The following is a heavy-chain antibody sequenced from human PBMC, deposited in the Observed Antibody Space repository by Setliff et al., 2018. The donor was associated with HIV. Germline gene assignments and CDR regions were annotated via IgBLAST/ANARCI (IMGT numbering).Heavy chain of an antibody. CDR1: GGTFSSYA. J-gene: IGHJ6*02. CDR3: ARGSCSGGSCYHYYGMDV. V-gene: IGHV1-69*10. CDR2: IIPILGIA. Sequence: SVKVSCKASGGTFSSYAISWVRQAPGQGLEWMGGIIPILGIANYAQKFQGRVTITADKSTSTAYMELSSLRSEDTAVYYCARGSCSGGSCYHYYGMDVWGQGTTVTVS. D-gene: IGHD2-15*01.